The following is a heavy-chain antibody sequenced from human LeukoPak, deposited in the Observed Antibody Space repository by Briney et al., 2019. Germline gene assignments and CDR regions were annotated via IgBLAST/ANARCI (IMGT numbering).Heavy chain of an antibody. CDR3: AQKARYSPGYSQH. J-gene: IGHJ1*01. CDR1: GGSITSYF. V-gene: IGHV4-59*01. D-gene: IGHD2-15*01. CDR2: IYHSGTT. Sequence: PSETLSLTCTVSGGSITSYFWTWIRQPPGKGLEWIGYIYHSGTTNYNPSLKSRVTISVDTSKNQFSLKLTSVTAADTAVYYCAQKARYSPGYSQHWGQGTLVTVSS.